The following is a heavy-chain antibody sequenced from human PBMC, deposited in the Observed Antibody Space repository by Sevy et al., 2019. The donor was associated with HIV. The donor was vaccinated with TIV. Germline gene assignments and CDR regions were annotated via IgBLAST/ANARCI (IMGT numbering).Heavy chain of an antibody. CDR2: ISYDGSNK. J-gene: IGHJ4*02. Sequence: GGSLRLSCAASGFTFSSYAMHWVRQAPGKGLEWVAVISYDGSNKYYADSVKGRFTISRDNSKNTLYLQMNSLRAEDTAVYYCARETISSSYYGYFDYWGQGTLVTVSS. CDR3: ARETISSSYYGYFDY. CDR1: GFTFSSYA. V-gene: IGHV3-30-3*01. D-gene: IGHD3-22*01.